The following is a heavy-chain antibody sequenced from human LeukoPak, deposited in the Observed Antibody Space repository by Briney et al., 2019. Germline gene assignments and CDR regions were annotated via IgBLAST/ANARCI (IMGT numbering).Heavy chain of an antibody. V-gene: IGHV1-69*05. D-gene: IGHD2-2*01. CDR3: ARAHPPGYCSSTSCYKRPNWFDP. CDR1: GGTFSSYA. J-gene: IGHJ5*02. Sequence: GASVKVSCKASGGTFSSYAISWVRQAPGQGLEWMGGIIPIFGTANYAQKFQGRVTITTDKSTSTAYMELSSLRSEDTAVCYCARAHPPGYCSSTSCYKRPNWFDPWGQGTLVTVSS. CDR2: IIPIFGTA.